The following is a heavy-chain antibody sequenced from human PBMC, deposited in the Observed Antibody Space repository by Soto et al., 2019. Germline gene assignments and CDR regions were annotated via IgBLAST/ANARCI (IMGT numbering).Heavy chain of an antibody. Sequence: ASVKVSCKAAGYTFTNYALSGVRQAPGQGLEWVGFISVYNGNTHFAQKFQGRVTVTSDTSTSTAYMDLRSLRSDYTAVYYCARGGAARHFDYWGQGTPVTVYS. CDR3: ARGGAARHFDY. V-gene: IGHV1-18*01. J-gene: IGHJ4*02. CDR2: ISVYNGNT. CDR1: GYTFTNYA. D-gene: IGHD6-6*01.